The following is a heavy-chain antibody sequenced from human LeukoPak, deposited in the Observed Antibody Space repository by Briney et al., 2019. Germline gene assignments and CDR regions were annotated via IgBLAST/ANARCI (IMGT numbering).Heavy chain of an antibody. J-gene: IGHJ4*02. D-gene: IGHD6-13*01. CDR1: GYTFNGYY. CDR3: ARAGVSSSSWGNY. CDR2: INPNSGGT. Sequence: ASVKVSCKASGYTFNGYYIHWVRQAPGQGLEWMGWINPNSGGTNYAQKFQGRVTMTRDTSISTAYMELSRLRSDDTAVYYCARAGVSSSSWGNYWGQGTLVTVSS. V-gene: IGHV1-2*02.